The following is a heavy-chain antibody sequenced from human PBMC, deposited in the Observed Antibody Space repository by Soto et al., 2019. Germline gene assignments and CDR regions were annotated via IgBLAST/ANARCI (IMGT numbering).Heavy chain of an antibody. CDR1: GFTFSSYS. CDR2: ISSSSSYI. J-gene: IGHJ6*03. D-gene: IGHD3-3*01. V-gene: IGHV3-21*01. CDR3: ASLLNYDYWRGPLNYMAV. Sequence: EVQLVESGGGLVKPGESLRLSCAASGFTFSSYSMNWVRQAPGRGLEWVSSISSSSSYIYYADSVKGRFTISRDNAKNSLYLQMNSPRSEDTAMYYCASLLNYDYWRGPLNYMAVWGKGTTVTVSS.